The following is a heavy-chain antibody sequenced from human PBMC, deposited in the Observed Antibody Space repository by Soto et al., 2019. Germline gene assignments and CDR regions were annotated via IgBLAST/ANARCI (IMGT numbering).Heavy chain of an antibody. CDR1: GDSISRGYY. V-gene: IGHV4-38-2*02. CDR3: ARDEKDWTRLYWYFDV. J-gene: IGHJ2*01. CDR2: SEHSGPT. D-gene: IGHD1-1*01. Sequence: SETLSLTCDVSGDSISRGYYWGLIRQSPGKGLEWIASSEHSGPTYYNLSLKGRVSISVDTSRNQFSLTVRSVTAADAAMDYCARDEKDWTRLYWYFDVWVRGTLVT.